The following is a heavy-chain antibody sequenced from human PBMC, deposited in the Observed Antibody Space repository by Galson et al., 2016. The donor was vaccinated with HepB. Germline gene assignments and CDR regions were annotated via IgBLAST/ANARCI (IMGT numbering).Heavy chain of an antibody. J-gene: IGHJ4*02. Sequence: SLRLSCAASGLSFSTENMHWVRQAPGQALEWVAYISSGGTTTYYADSVKGRCTISRDNSKNTLYLQMNSLRAEDTAVYYCAKNFRTAPGRGSDYFDYWGQGTLVTVSS. CDR2: ISSGGTTT. D-gene: IGHD6-13*01. V-gene: IGHV3-48*01. CDR3: AKNFRTAPGRGSDYFDY. CDR1: GLSFSTEN.